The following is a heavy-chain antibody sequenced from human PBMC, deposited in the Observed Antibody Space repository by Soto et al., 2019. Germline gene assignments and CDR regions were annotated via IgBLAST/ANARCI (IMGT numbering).Heavy chain of an antibody. CDR2: ISPHNFNT. V-gene: IGHV1-18*01. D-gene: IGHD3-9*01. CDR3: ARDGGGYDILTGYYKAHHFDY. Sequence: GASVKVSCKASGYTFTHFYITWVRQAPGQGLEWMGAISPHNFNTNYAQKFRGRVTLTTEKSTNTAYMDLRSLTSDDTAVYYCARDGGGYDILTGYYKAHHFDYWGQGFTVTVSS. CDR1: GYTFTHFY. J-gene: IGHJ4*02.